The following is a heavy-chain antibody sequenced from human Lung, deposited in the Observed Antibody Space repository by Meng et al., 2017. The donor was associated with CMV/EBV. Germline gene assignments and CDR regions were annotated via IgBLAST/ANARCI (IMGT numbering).Heavy chain of an antibody. D-gene: IGHD3-16*01. J-gene: IGHJ4*02. CDR1: GGTFSSYT. CDR2: IIPMFGAT. V-gene: IGHV1-69*05. Sequence: SVXVSXXASGGTFSSYTVNWVRQAPGQGLEWMGRIIPMFGATNYTQKFQGRVTITTDESTSTAYMELSSLRSEDTAVYYCAREPEATYPEYDGYYFDYWGQRPLVTVSS. CDR3: AREPEATYPEYDGYYFDY.